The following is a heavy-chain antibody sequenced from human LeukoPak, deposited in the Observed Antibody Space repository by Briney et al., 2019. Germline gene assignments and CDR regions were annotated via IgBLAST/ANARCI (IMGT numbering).Heavy chain of an antibody. CDR2: MNPISGNT. Sequence: ASVKVSCKASGYTFSNNDINWVRQATGQGLEWMGWMNPISGNTGFAQKFQGRVTITRNTSISTAYMELSSLRSEDTAVYYCARGREVVVAATLPHDYWGQGTLVTVSS. CDR1: GYTFSNND. J-gene: IGHJ4*02. V-gene: IGHV1-8*03. D-gene: IGHD2-15*01. CDR3: ARGREVVVAATLPHDY.